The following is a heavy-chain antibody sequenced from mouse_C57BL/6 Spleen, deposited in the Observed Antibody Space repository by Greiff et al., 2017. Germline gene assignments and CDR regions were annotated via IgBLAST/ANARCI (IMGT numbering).Heavy chain of an antibody. CDR3: ARGADDLHWYFDV. CDR2: IYPGSGNT. J-gene: IGHJ1*03. CDR1: GYSFTSYY. D-gene: IGHD2-12*01. V-gene: IGHV1-66*01. Sequence: QVQLQQSGPELVKPGASVKISCKASGYSFTSYYIHWVKQRPGQGLEWIGWIYPGSGNTKYNEKFKGKATLTADTSSSTAYMQLSSLTSEDSAVYYCARGADDLHWYFDVWGTGTTVTVSS.